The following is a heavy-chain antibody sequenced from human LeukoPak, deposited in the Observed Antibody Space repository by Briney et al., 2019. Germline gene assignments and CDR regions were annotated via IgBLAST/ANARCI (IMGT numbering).Heavy chain of an antibody. D-gene: IGHD5-18*01. J-gene: IGHJ4*02. CDR3: ARVRRVTGSIFDY. CDR1: GGSFSGYY. Sequence: SETLSLTCAVYGGSFSGYYWSWIRQPPGKGLEWIGEINHSGSTNYNPSLKSRVTVSVDTSKNQFSLKLSSATAADTAVYYCARVRRVTGSIFDYWGQGTLVTVSS. V-gene: IGHV4-34*01. CDR2: INHSGST.